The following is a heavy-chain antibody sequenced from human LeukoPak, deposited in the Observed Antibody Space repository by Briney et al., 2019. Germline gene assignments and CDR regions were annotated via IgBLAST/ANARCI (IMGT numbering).Heavy chain of an antibody. CDR2: IYYSGST. CDR3: AREAPVGATDAFDI. Sequence: SETLSLTCTVSGGSISSSSYYWSWIRQPPGKGLEWIGYIYYSGSTNYNPSLKSRVTISVDTSKNQFSLKLSSVTAADTAVYYCAREAPVGATDAFDIWGQGTMVTVSS. V-gene: IGHV4-61*01. D-gene: IGHD1-26*01. CDR1: GGSISSSSYY. J-gene: IGHJ3*02.